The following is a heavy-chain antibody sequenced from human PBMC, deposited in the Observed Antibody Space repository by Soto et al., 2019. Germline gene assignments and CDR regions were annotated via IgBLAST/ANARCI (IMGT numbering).Heavy chain of an antibody. J-gene: IGHJ4*02. V-gene: IGHV4-39*01. CDR1: HGSITSGDYF. CDR3: ASVVVGATRQTGSDH. CDR2: VHSSGGT. Sequence: LSLTCTVSHGSITSGDYFWAWIRQPPGKGLEFIGSVHSSGGTYYSPSLKSRASISIDKSRNQFSLKLTSVNAGDTAVYFCASVVVGATRQTGSDHWGQGTLVTVSS. D-gene: IGHD2-15*01.